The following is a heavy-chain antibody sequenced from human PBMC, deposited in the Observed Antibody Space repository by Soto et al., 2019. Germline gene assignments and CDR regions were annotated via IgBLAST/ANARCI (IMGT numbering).Heavy chain of an antibody. CDR3: ARDSRYSSGFYWYFDL. CDR1: GFTFSSYW. D-gene: IGHD6-19*01. CDR2: IKQDGSEK. V-gene: IGHV3-7*01. Sequence: GGSLILSCAASGFTFSSYWMSWVRQAPGKGLEWVANIKQDGSEKYYVDSVKGRFTISRDNAKNSLYLQMNSLRAEDTAVYYCARDSRYSSGFYWYFDLWGRGTLVTVSS. J-gene: IGHJ2*01.